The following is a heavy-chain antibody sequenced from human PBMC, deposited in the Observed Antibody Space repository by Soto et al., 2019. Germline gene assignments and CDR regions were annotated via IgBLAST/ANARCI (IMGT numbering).Heavy chain of an antibody. Sequence: SETLSLTCTVSGGSISSNYWTWIRQPPGKGLEWIGYVYNSGSTNYNPSLKSRVTISEDTSKSQFSLQVNSMTAADTTVYYCARYRREAVAGYTLDNWGQGILVTVSS. CDR1: GGSISSNY. V-gene: IGHV4-59*01. CDR2: VYNSGST. J-gene: IGHJ4*02. D-gene: IGHD6-13*01. CDR3: ARYRREAVAGYTLDN.